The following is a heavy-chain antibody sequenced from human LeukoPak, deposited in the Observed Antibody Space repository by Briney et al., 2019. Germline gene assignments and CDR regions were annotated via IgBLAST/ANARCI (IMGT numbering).Heavy chain of an antibody. CDR1: GFTFSSYS. J-gene: IGHJ3*02. CDR3: ARDLGRMLGAFDI. CDR2: ISSISSTI. V-gene: IGHV3-48*01. D-gene: IGHD2-8*01. Sequence: GGSLRLSCAASGFTFSSYSMNWVRQAPGKGLEWVSYISSISSTIYYADSVKGRFTISGDNAKNSLYLQMNSLRAEDTAVYYCARDLGRMLGAFDIWGQGTMVTVSS.